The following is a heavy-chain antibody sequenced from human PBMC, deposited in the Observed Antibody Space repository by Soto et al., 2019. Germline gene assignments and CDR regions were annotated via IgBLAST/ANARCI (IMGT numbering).Heavy chain of an antibody. J-gene: IGHJ4*02. Sequence: GESLKISCKGSGYSFTSYWSGWVRQLPGKGLEWMGIIYPGDSDTRYSPSFQGQVTISADKSISTAYLQWSSLKASDTAMYYCARFYYDSSGYSYFDYWGQGTLVTVSS. V-gene: IGHV5-51*01. CDR2: IYPGDSDT. D-gene: IGHD3-22*01. CDR3: ARFYYDSSGYSYFDY. CDR1: GYSFTSYW.